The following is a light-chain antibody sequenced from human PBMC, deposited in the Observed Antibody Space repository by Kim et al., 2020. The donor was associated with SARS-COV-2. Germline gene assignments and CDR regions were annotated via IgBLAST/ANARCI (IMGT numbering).Light chain of an antibody. Sequence: PGERATLSCKASQSVSTYLAWYPQKPGQAPRLLIYDASNRATGIPDRFSGRGSGTDFTLTISCLESEEFAVYYCQQRSNWPPALTFGGGTKVDIK. V-gene: IGKV3-11*01. CDR2: DAS. CDR3: QQRSNWPPALT. J-gene: IGKJ4*01. CDR1: QSVSTY.